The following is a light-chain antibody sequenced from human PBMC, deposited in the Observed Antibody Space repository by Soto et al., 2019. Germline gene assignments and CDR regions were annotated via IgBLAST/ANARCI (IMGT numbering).Light chain of an antibody. CDR1: QSVSSSY. J-gene: IGKJ4*01. Sequence: EIVLRQSPGTLSLSPGERATLSFRASQSVSSSYLAWYQQKPGQAPRLLIYGASSRATGIPDRFSGSGSGTDFTVTIGSLEPEDFAVYYCQQRSKWVTFGRGTKVDI. V-gene: IGKV3D-20*02. CDR2: GAS. CDR3: QQRSKWVT.